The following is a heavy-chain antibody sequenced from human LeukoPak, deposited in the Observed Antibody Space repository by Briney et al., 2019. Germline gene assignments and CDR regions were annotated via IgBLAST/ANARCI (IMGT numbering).Heavy chain of an antibody. J-gene: IGHJ4*02. Sequence: GGSLRLSCAASGFTVSSNYMSWVRQAPGKGLEWVSVIYSGGSTYYADSVKGRFTISRDNSKNTLYLQMNSLRAEDTAVYYCARGSIRFLEWLSFDYWGQGTLVTVSS. V-gene: IGHV3-53*01. CDR2: IYSGGST. CDR1: GFTVSSNY. D-gene: IGHD3-3*01. CDR3: ARGSIRFLEWLSFDY.